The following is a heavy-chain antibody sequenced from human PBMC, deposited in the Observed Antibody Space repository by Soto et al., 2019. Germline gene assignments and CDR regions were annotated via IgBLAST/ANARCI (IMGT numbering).Heavy chain of an antibody. D-gene: IGHD5-18*01. V-gene: IGHV3-23*01. CDR1: GFTFSSYA. CDR2: ISGSGGST. CDR3: AKDQNRGIQLWLQDWFDP. Sequence: EVQLLESGGGLVQPGGSLRLSCAASGFTFSSYAMSWVRQAPGKGLEWVSAISGSGGSTYYADSVKGRFTISRDNSKNTLYLQMNSLRAEDTAVYYCAKDQNRGIQLWLQDWFDPWGQGTLDTVSS. J-gene: IGHJ5*02.